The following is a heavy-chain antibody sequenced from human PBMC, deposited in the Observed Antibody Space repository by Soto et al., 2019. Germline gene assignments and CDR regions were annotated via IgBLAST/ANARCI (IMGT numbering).Heavy chain of an antibody. CDR1: FTSYD. D-gene: IGHD6-19*01. CDR2: MNPNSGDT. CDR3: ARGPGSSDWRFSYYYMDV. V-gene: IGHV1-8*01. J-gene: IGHJ6*02. Sequence: QVQLVQSGAEVKKPGASVKVSCTFTSYDINWVRQAPGQGLEWMAWMNPNSGDTRYAQKLQGRVTMTRNTSSFTAYMELSSPRSEDTAVYYCARGPGSSDWRFSYYYMDVWGQGTTVTVSS.